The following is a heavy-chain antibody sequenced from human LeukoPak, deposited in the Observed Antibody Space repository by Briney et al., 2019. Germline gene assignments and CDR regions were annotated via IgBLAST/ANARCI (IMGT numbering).Heavy chain of an antibody. CDR2: IYTSGST. CDR3: ARLLWVSGGTTSMDV. V-gene: IGHV4-4*07. Sequence: SETLSLTCTVSGGSISSYYWSWIRQPAGKGLEWIGRIYTSGSTNYNPSLKSRVTMSVDTSKNQFSLKLSSVTAADTAVYYCARLLWVSGGTTSMDVWGQGTTVTVSS. J-gene: IGHJ6*02. D-gene: IGHD3-10*01. CDR1: GGSISSYY.